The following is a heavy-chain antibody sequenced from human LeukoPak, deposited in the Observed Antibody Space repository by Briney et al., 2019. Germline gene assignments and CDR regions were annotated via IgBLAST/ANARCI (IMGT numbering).Heavy chain of an antibody. V-gene: IGHV3-13*01. D-gene: IGHD5-18*01. CDR1: GFTLGSHD. CDR3: VREARGYHYTYFDY. CDR2: VSSGFHA. J-gene: IGHJ4*02. Sequence: GGSLRLSCTAPGFTLGSHDMHWVRQIPGQGLEWVAAVSSGFHAFFADSVQGRFTVSREDARNSLYLQMNSLRAGDTAVYYCVREARGYHYTYFDYWGQGTLVTVSS.